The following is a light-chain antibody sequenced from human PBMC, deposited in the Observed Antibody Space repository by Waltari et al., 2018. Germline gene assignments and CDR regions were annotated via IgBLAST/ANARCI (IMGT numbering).Light chain of an antibody. V-gene: IGKV3-15*01. CDR2: GAS. Sequence: EIVMTQSPATLSVSPGERATLSCRASQSIKNNLAWYRQKPGQAPRLVIYGASFRATGIPARISGSGSGTEFTLTISSLQSEDFAVYYCQQYDNWPPTTFGQGTKLEIK. CDR1: QSIKNN. J-gene: IGKJ2*01. CDR3: QQYDNWPPTT.